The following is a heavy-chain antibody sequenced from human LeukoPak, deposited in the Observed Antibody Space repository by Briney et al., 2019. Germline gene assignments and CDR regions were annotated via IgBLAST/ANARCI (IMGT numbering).Heavy chain of an antibody. CDR3: ARDRHTIVQTGADP. V-gene: IGHV3-48*03. D-gene: IGHD3-9*01. Sequence: GGSLRLSCAASGFTFSSYEMNWVRQAPGKGLEWVSYISSSGSTIYYADSVKGRFTISRDNAKNSLYLQMNSLRAEDTAVYYCARDRHTIVQTGADPWGQGTLVTVSS. CDR2: ISSSGSTI. CDR1: GFTFSSYE. J-gene: IGHJ5*02.